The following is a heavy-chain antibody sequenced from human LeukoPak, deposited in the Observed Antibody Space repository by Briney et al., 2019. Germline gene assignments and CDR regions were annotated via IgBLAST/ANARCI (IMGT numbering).Heavy chain of an antibody. D-gene: IGHD2-15*01. CDR2: IWYDGNNK. Sequence: PTGGSLRLSCAASGFTFSSYGMHWVRQAPGKELEWVALIWYDGNNKYYADSVKGRFTISRDNSKNTLYLQLNSLRAEDTAVYYCARQHCSGGDCYFFDWGQGTLVTVSS. J-gene: IGHJ4*02. V-gene: IGHV3-33*01. CDR3: ARQHCSGGDCYFFD. CDR1: GFTFSSYG.